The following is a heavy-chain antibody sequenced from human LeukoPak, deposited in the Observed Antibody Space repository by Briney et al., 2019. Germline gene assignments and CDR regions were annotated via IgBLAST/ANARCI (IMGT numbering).Heavy chain of an antibody. Sequence: EASVKVSCKASTYTFTNYDINWLRQAPGQRLEWMGWMNPYNGNTGYAQKFQGRVTTTRNTSINTAYMELSSLRSEDTAVYFCARGGPKCGGDCSDYWGQGTLVTVSS. CDR2: MNPYNGNT. D-gene: IGHD2-21*01. V-gene: IGHV1-8*01. CDR1: TYTFTNYD. CDR3: ARGGPKCGGDCSDY. J-gene: IGHJ4*02.